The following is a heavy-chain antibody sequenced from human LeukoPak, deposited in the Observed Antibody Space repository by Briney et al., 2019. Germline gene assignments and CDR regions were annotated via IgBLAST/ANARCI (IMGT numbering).Heavy chain of an antibody. V-gene: IGHV1-69*06. CDR1: GGTFSSYA. J-gene: IGHJ4*02. D-gene: IGHD3-22*01. Sequence: ASVKVSCKASGGTFSSYAISWVRQAPGQGLEWMGGIIPIFGTANYAQKFQGRVTITADKSTSTAYMELSSLRSEDTAVYYCARVMYYYDSSGYSPFDYWGQGTLVTVSS. CDR2: IIPIFGTA. CDR3: ARVMYYYDSSGYSPFDY.